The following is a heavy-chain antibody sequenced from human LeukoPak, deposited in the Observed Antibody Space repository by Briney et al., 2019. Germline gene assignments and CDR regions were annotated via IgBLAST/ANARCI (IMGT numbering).Heavy chain of an antibody. D-gene: IGHD2-2*01. Sequence: PSETLSLTCTVSGGSISSYYWSWIRQPPGKGLEWIGYIYYSGSTNYNPSLKSRVTISVDTSKNQFSLKLSSVTAADTAVYYCARRVVVPAADAFDIWGQGTMSPSLQ. CDR2: IYYSGST. CDR1: GGSISSYY. J-gene: IGHJ3*02. V-gene: IGHV4-59*01. CDR3: ARRVVVPAADAFDI.